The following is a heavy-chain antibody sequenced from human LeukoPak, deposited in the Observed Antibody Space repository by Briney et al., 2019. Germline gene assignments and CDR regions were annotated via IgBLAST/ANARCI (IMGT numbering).Heavy chain of an antibody. CDR1: GGSISSGGYY. J-gene: IGHJ4*02. CDR3: ARVRVRGVPTDY. Sequence: SQTLFLTCTVSGGSISSGGYYWSWIRQHPGKGLEWIGYIYYSGSTYYNPSLKSRVTISVDTSKNQFSLKLSSVTAADTAVYCCARVRVRGVPTDYWGQGTLVTVSS. V-gene: IGHV4-31*03. CDR2: IYYSGST. D-gene: IGHD3-10*01.